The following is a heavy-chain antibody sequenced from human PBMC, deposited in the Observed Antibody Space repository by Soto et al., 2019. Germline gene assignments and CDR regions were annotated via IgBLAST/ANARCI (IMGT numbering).Heavy chain of an antibody. Sequence: XGSLRLSCVASGFTFASSAMHWVRQAPGKGLEWVSSSSGGGFAISTDYADSVKGRFTISRDNSKNTLYLQMNSLRAEDTAVYYCAKGMADFYDSSGYLEYWGQGTLVTVSS. D-gene: IGHD3-22*01. V-gene: IGHV3-23*01. CDR2: SSGGGFAIST. CDR1: GFTFASSA. J-gene: IGHJ4*02. CDR3: AKGMADFYDSSGYLEY.